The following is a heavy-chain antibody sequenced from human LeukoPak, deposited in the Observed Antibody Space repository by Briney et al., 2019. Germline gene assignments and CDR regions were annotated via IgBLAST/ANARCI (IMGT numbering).Heavy chain of an antibody. CDR2: IVVGSGNT. V-gene: IGHV1-58*01. Sequence: ASVKVSCKASGSTFTSSAVQWVRQARGQRLEWIGWIVVGSGNTNYAQKFQERVTITRDMSTSTAYMELSSLRSEDTAVYYCAAVSGYSGYDTSFDYWGQGTLVTVSS. CDR3: AAVSGYSGYDTSFDY. D-gene: IGHD5-12*01. CDR1: GSTFTSSA. J-gene: IGHJ4*02.